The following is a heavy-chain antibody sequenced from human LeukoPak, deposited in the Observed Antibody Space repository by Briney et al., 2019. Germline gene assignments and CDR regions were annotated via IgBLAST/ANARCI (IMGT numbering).Heavy chain of an antibody. J-gene: IGHJ6*04. Sequence: RWASVKVSCKASGYTFIGYYRHWVRQPPGQGLEWMGWINHNSGGTNYAQKFQGRVTMTRDTSISTAYMELSRLRSDDTAVYYCARAGGSGSQQECMDVWGEGATVTVSS. D-gene: IGHD3-10*01. CDR3: ARAGGSGSQQECMDV. V-gene: IGHV1-2*02. CDR1: GYTFIGYY. CDR2: INHNSGGT.